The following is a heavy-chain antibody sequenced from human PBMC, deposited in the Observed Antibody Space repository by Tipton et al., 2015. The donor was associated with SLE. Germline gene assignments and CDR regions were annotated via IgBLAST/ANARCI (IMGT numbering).Heavy chain of an antibody. V-gene: IGHV4-4*08. J-gene: IGHJ3*01. Sequence: TLSLTCTVSGASTREYYWSWIRQPPGKGLEWTAYLYTSGTTNYNPSLKSRVTIAVDTSKNQFSLQLNSVTAADTAMYYCANFQRFPMYAFAYWGHGTMVAVSS. CDR3: ANFQRFPMYAFAY. CDR2: LYTSGTT. CDR1: GASTREYY. D-gene: IGHD2/OR15-2a*01.